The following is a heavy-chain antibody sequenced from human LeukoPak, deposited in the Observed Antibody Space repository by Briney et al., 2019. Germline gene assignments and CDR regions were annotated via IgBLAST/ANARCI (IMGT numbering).Heavy chain of an antibody. CDR1: GGSFSGYY. CDR2: INHSGST. Sequence: PSETLSLTCAVYGGSFSGYYWSWIRQPPGKGLEWIGEINHSGSTNYNPSLKSRVTISVDTSKNQFSLKLSSVTAADTAVYYCARVIRILWWPDGYFDYWGQGTLVTVSS. D-gene: IGHD2-21*01. CDR3: ARVIRILWWPDGYFDY. V-gene: IGHV4-34*01. J-gene: IGHJ4*02.